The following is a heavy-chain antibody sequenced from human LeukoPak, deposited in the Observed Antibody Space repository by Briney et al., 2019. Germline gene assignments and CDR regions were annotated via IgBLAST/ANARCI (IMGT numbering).Heavy chain of an antibody. D-gene: IGHD3-3*01. CDR2: ISSSSSYI. Sequence: GGSLRLSCAASGFTFSSYRMNWVRQAPGKGLEWVSSISSSSSYIYYADSVKGRFTNYRDNAKNSLYLQVNSLRAEDTAVYYCARVGVVPRFCFDPWGQGTRVSVSS. CDR1: GFTFSSYR. CDR3: ARVGVVPRFCFDP. V-gene: IGHV3-21*01. J-gene: IGHJ5*02.